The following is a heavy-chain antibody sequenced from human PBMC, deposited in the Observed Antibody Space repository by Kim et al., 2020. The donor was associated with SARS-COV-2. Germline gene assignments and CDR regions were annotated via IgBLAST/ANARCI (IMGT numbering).Heavy chain of an antibody. CDR1: GFTVSSNY. CDR2: IYSGGST. V-gene: IGHV3-53*01. Sequence: GGSLRLSCAASGFTVSSNYMSWVRQAPGKGLEWVSVIYSGGSTYYADSVKGRFTISRDNSKNTLYLQMNSLRAEDTAVYYCARAGFDSSGLHAFDIWGQGTMVTVSS. CDR3: ARAGFDSSGLHAFDI. D-gene: IGHD3-22*01. J-gene: IGHJ3*02.